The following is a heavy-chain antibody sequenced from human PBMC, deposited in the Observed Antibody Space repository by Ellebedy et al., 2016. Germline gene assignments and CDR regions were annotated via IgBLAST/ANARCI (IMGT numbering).Heavy chain of an antibody. CDR3: ARVATGD. Sequence: SETLSLTXTASGASIISSDHYWTCIRQPPGKGLEWIGYIYHFGHSGSTSYKPSLKSRATISVDTSKNQFSLKLSSVTAADTAMYYCARVATGDWGQGTLVTVAS. D-gene: IGHD5-12*01. V-gene: IGHV4-30-4*01. CDR1: GASIISSDHY. CDR2: IYHFGHSGST. J-gene: IGHJ4*02.